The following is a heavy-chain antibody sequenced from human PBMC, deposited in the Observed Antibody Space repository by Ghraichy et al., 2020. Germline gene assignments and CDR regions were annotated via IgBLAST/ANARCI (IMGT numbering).Heavy chain of an antibody. CDR2: IYSSGTT. J-gene: IGHJ5*02. D-gene: IGHD6-25*01. Sequence: ETLSLTCAASGFTVINNFMTWVRQAPGKGLEWVALIYSSGTTSYADSVKGRFTLSRDSSKNTVYLQMNSLRVDDTAVYYCARGGSSSEAGSWGQGTLVTVSS. V-gene: IGHV3-66*01. CDR1: GFTVINNF. CDR3: ARGGSSSEAGS.